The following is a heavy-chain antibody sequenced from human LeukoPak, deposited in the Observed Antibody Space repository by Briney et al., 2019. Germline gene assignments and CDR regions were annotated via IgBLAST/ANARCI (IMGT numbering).Heavy chain of an antibody. V-gene: IGHV1-24*01. CDR1: GYTLTELS. CDR2: FDPEDGET. J-gene: IGHJ3*02. D-gene: IGHD6-13*01. Sequence: RASVTVSCKVSGYTLTELSMHWVRQAPGKGLEWMGGFDPEDGETIYAQKFQGRVTMTEDTPTDTAYMELSSLRSEDTAVYYCATWVYSSSWESLDAFDIWGQGTMVTVSS. CDR3: ATWVYSSSWESLDAFDI.